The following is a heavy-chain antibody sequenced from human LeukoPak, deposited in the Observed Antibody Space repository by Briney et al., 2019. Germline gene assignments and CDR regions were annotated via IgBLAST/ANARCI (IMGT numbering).Heavy chain of an antibody. V-gene: IGHV4-34*01. Sequence: PSETLSLTCAVYGGSFSGYYWSWIRQPPGKGLEWIGEINHSGSTNYNPSLKSRVTISVDTSKNQFSLKLSSVTAADTAVYYCARAGLLRYMDVWGKGTTVTVSS. CDR1: GGSFSGYY. CDR2: INHSGST. CDR3: ARAGLLRYMDV. J-gene: IGHJ6*03.